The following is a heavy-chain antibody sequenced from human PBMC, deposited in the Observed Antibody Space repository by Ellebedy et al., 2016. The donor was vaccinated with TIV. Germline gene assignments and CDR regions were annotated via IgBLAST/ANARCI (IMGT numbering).Heavy chain of an antibody. J-gene: IGHJ6*02. CDR3: ARTPPKSSSWYGLGYYYYGMDV. V-gene: IGHV4-4*07. CDR2: IYTSGST. Sequence: MPSETLSLTCTVSGCSISSYYWSWFRQPAGKGLEWIGRIYTSGSTNYNPSPKSRVTMSVDTSKNQFSLKLSSVTAADTAVYYCARTPPKSSSWYGLGYYYYGMDVWGQGTTVTVSS. CDR1: GCSISSYY. D-gene: IGHD6-13*01.